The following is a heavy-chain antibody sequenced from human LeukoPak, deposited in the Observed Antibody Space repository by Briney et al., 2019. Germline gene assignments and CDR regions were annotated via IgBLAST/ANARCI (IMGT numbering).Heavy chain of an antibody. D-gene: IGHD6-19*01. V-gene: IGHV3-21*01. CDR2: ISSSSSYI. Sequence: GGSLRLSCAASGFTFSSYSMNWVRQAPGKGLEWVSSISSSSSYIYYADSVKGRFTISRDNAKNSLYLQMNSLRAEDTAVYYCASTQYSSGWYDYGMDVWGQGTTVTVSS. J-gene: IGHJ6*02. CDR3: ASTQYSSGWYDYGMDV. CDR1: GFTFSSYS.